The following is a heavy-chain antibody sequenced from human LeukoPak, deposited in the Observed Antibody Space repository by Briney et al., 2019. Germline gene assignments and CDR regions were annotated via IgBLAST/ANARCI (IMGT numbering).Heavy chain of an antibody. CDR3: ARDIGAVAGDDAFDF. V-gene: IGHV3-66*01. CDR1: GFTVSSNY. Sequence: GGSLRLSCAASGFTVSSNYMSWVRQAPGKGLEWVSVIYSGGSTYYADSVKGRFTISRDNSKNTLYLQMNSLRAQYTAVYYCARDIGAVAGDDAFDFGAQGTMVTVSS. D-gene: IGHD6-19*01. J-gene: IGHJ3*01. CDR2: IYSGGST.